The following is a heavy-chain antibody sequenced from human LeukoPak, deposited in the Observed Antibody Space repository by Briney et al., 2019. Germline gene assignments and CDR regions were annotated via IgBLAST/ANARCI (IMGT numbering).Heavy chain of an antibody. CDR3: AIAQNNHGYVYFGMDV. Sequence: SVKVSCKASGDTFDSHALGWVRQAPGQGLEWMGAIIPTYGTSNYAQKFQGRVAIIADKSTSTAYMELNSLTSEDTAVYYCAIAQNNHGYVYFGMDVWGKGTTLTVSS. V-gene: IGHV1-69*06. J-gene: IGHJ6*04. CDR2: IIPTYGTS. D-gene: IGHD5-12*01. CDR1: GDTFDSHA.